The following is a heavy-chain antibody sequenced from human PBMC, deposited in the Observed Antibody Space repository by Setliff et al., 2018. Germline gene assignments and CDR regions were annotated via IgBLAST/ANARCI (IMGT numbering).Heavy chain of an antibody. J-gene: IGHJ6*03. CDR1: GGSIGPHY. CDR2: IFYSDTA. CDR3: ARDRSTVIRGVTSFFYYDMDV. D-gene: IGHD3-10*01. V-gene: IGHV4-59*11. Sequence: PSETLSLTCTVSGGSIGPHYWSWIRQAPGKGLEWIGHIFYSDTAKYNPSLESRAAIPVDSSKNQFSLKLRSVTAADTAVYYCARDRSTVIRGVTSFFYYDMDVWGGGTTVTV.